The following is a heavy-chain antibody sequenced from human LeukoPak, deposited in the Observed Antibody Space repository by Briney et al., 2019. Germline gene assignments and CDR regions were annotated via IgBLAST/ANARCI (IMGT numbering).Heavy chain of an antibody. CDR2: INHSGST. CDR1: GGSFSGYY. CDR3: ARGRIFMVRGVIKNYFDY. D-gene: IGHD3-10*01. J-gene: IGHJ4*02. Sequence: NSSETLSLTCAVYGGSFSGYYWSWIRQPPGKGLEWIGEINHSGSTNYNPSLKSRVIISVDTSKSQFSLKLSSVPAADTVVYYCARGRIFMVRGVIKNYFDYWGQGTLVTVSS. V-gene: IGHV4-34*01.